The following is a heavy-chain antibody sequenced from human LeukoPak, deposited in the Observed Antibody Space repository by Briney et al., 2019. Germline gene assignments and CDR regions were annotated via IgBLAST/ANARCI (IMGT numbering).Heavy chain of an antibody. D-gene: IGHD6-13*01. Sequence: SETLSLTCAVYGGSFSASYWSWIRQPPGKGLEWIGEISHSGSTKYNPSLKSRVTISVDTSKNQFSLKLSSVTAADTAVYYCARPLRYSSSWYNWFDPWGQGTLVTVSS. CDR3: ARPLRYSSSWYNWFDP. CDR1: GGSFSASY. J-gene: IGHJ5*02. CDR2: ISHSGST. V-gene: IGHV4-34*01.